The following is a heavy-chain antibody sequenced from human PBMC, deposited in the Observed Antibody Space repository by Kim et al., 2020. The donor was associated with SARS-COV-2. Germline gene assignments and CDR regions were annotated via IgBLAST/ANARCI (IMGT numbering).Heavy chain of an antibody. CDR1: GYTFTSYA. D-gene: IGHD3-3*01. Sequence: SVKVSCKASGYTFTSYAMNWVRQAPGQGLEWMGWINTNTGNPTYAQGFTGRFVFSLDTSVSTAYLQISSLKAEYTAVYYCARGDYDLWSGYYIPNWFDPWGQGTLVTVSS. V-gene: IGHV7-4-1*02. CDR2: INTNTGNP. J-gene: IGHJ5*02. CDR3: ARGDYDLWSGYYIPNWFDP.